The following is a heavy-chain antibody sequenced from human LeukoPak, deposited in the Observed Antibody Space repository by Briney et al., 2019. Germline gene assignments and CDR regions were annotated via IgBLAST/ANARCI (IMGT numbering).Heavy chain of an antibody. CDR1: GFTFSSYG. D-gene: IGHD3-10*01. CDR2: IRGTGTST. Sequence: GGSLRLSCAGSGFTFSSYGMSWVRQAPGKGLEWVSAIRGTGTSTYYADSVKGRFTISRDNSKNTLYLQMNSLRAEDTAVYYCAKVTYGSGTYGAFDYWGQGTLVTVSS. CDR3: AKVTYGSGTYGAFDY. V-gene: IGHV3-23*01. J-gene: IGHJ4*02.